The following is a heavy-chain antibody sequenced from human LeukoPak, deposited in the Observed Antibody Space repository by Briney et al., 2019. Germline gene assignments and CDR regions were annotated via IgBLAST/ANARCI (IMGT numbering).Heavy chain of an antibody. Sequence: GGSLRLSCAASGFTFSSYAVHWVRQAPGKGLEWVAVISYDGSNKYYADSVKGRFTISRDNSKNTPYLQMNSLRAEDTAVYYCARDKSWWRYYDSIVVGPTDYWGQGTLVTVSS. V-gene: IGHV3-30-3*01. CDR3: ARDKSWWRYYDSIVVGPTDY. CDR1: GFTFSSYA. D-gene: IGHD3-22*01. CDR2: ISYDGSNK. J-gene: IGHJ4*02.